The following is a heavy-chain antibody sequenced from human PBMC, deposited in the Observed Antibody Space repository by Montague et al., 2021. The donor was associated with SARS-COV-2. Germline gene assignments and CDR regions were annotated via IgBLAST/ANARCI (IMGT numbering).Heavy chain of an antibody. J-gene: IGHJ4*02. V-gene: IGHV4-4*06. Sequence: ISHRENTFYNPSLKSPVTISVDTSKNQFSLKMISVIAADTGIYYCVRVSWYYYGSGAFDYWGQGTLVTVSA. D-gene: IGHD3-10*01. CDR3: VRVSWYYYGSGAFDY. CDR2: ISHRENT.